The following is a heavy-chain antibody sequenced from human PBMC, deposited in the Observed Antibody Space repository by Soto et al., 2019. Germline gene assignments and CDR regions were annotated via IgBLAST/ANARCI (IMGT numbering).Heavy chain of an antibody. J-gene: IGHJ4*02. Sequence: EVQLVESGGALVQPGGSLRLSCIVSGFTFSTYSMNWVRQAPGKWLEWVSLISSSSSSSTIYYADSVKGRFTISRDNAKNCMYLQMNSLRAEDTAVYYCARNFDFWGQGTLVTVSS. CDR2: ISSSSSSSTI. CDR1: GFTFSTYS. V-gene: IGHV3-48*01. CDR3: ARNFDF.